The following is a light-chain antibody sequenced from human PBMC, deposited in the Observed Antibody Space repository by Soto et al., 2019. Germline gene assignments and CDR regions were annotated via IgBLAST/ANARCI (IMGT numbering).Light chain of an antibody. J-gene: IGLJ2*01. V-gene: IGLV2-11*01. CDR1: SSDVGAYNF. CDR2: DVT. CDR3: CSYAGSYTP. Sequence: QSALTQPRSVSGSPGQSVTISCTGTSSDVGAYNFVSWYQQHPGKAPKLMIYDVTKRPSGVPDRFSGSKSANTASLTISGRRAEDEADYYCCSYAGSYTPFGGGTKLTVL.